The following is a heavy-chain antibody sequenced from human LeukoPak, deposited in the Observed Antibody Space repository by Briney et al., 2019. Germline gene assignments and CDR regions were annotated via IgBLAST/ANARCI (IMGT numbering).Heavy chain of an antibody. D-gene: IGHD3-22*01. CDR2: INHSGST. Sequence: SETLSLTCAVYGGSFSGYYWSWIRQPPGKGLEWIGEINHSGSTNYNPSLKSRVTISVDTSKNQFSLKLSSVTAADTAVYYCARGAYYDTSGDLWLVRFDPWGQGTLVTVSS. V-gene: IGHV4-34*01. CDR3: ARGAYYDTSGDLWLVRFDP. CDR1: GGSFSGYY. J-gene: IGHJ5*02.